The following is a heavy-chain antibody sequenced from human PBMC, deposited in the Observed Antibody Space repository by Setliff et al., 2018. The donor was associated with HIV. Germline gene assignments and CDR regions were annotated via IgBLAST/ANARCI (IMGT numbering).Heavy chain of an antibody. CDR2: INQDESQK. CDR3: ARGRRVSSNYYYYYYMDV. J-gene: IGHJ6*03. D-gene: IGHD2-2*01. V-gene: IGHV3-7*03. Sequence: GGSLRLSCAASGFTFSGNWMSWVRQAPGKGLEWVANINQDESQKYCVDSVKGRFTISRDNAKNSLYLQMNSLGAEDTAVYYCARGRRVSSNYYYYYYMDVWGKGTTVTVSS. CDR1: GFTFSGNW.